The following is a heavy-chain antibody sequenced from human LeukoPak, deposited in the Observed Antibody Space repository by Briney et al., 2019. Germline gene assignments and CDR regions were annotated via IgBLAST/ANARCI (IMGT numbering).Heavy chain of an antibody. J-gene: IGHJ4*02. CDR2: IYYSGST. CDR1: GGSISSYY. V-gene: IGHV4-59*08. Sequence: SETLSLTCTVSGGSISSYYWSWIRQPPGKGLEWIGYIYYSGSTKYNPSLKSRVTISVDTSKNQFSLKLSSVSAADTAVYYCGSGSYYFDYWGQGTLVTVST. CDR3: GSGSYYFDY. D-gene: IGHD3-10*01.